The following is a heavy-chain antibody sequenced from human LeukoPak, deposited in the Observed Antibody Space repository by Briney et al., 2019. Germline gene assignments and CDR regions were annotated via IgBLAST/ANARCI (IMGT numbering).Heavy chain of an antibody. Sequence: PGGSLRLSCAASGFTFSNYAMSWVRQAPGKGLEWVSVISGSGGTTDYADSVMGRFTISRDNSKNTLYLQLDSLRAEDTAVYFCSKGLWGAYYYGMDVWGQGTTVTVSS. J-gene: IGHJ6*02. CDR1: GFTFSNYA. CDR2: ISGSGGTT. CDR3: SKGLWGAYYYGMDV. V-gene: IGHV3-23*01. D-gene: IGHD3-16*01.